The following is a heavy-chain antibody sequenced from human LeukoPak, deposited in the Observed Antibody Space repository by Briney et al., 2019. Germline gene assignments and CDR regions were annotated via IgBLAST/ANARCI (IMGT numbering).Heavy chain of an antibody. J-gene: IGHJ4*02. CDR3: VREDQSNTRSFFDF. Sequence: ASVKVSCKASGYTFITYYMHWVRQAPGQGLEWMGIINPSGGSTNYAQKFQVRITMTRDTSTSTLYMELSSLRSDDTAVYYCVREDQSNTRSFFDFWGQGTLVTVSS. CDR2: INPSGGST. CDR1: GYTFITYY. V-gene: IGHV1-46*01.